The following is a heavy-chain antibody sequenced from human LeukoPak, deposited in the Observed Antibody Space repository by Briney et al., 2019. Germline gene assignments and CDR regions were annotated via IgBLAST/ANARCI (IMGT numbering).Heavy chain of an antibody. CDR3: ARGRPPPATVTTRYYYYYYYMDV. CDR2: IIPIFGTA. V-gene: IGHV1-69*13. CDR1: GGTFSSYA. D-gene: IGHD4-11*01. Sequence: ASVKVSCKASGGTFSSYAISWVRQAPGQGLEWMGGIIPIFGTANYAQKFQGRVTITADESTSTAYMELSSLRYEDTAVYYCARGRPPPATVTTRYYYYYYYMDVWGKGTTVTVSS. J-gene: IGHJ6*03.